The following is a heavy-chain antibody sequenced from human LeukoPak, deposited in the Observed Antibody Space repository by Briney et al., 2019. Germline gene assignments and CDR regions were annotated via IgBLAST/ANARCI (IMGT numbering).Heavy chain of an antibody. Sequence: SETLSLTCTVSGGSISSYYWSWIRQPPGKGLEWIGYIYYSGSTNYNPSLKRRVTISVDTSKNQFSLKLSSVAAADTAVYYCARLSGWYRPVHFDYWGQGTLVTVSS. D-gene: IGHD6-19*01. CDR1: GGSISSYY. CDR3: ARLSGWYRPVHFDY. J-gene: IGHJ4*02. CDR2: IYYSGST. V-gene: IGHV4-59*08.